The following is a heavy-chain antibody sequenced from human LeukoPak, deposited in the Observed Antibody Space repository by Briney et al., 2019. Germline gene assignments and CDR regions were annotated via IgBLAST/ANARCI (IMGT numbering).Heavy chain of an antibody. CDR2: ITSGSTI. Sequence: PGGSLRLSCVASGFTFNSYEMNWVRQAPGKGLEWVSYITSGSTIYYADSVKGRFTISRDNAKNTVSLQMNSLRAEDTGVYYCARAPSEIGGYYPEYFRHWGQGTLVTVSS. J-gene: IGHJ1*01. D-gene: IGHD3-22*01. CDR1: GFTFNSYE. V-gene: IGHV3-48*03. CDR3: ARAPSEIGGYYPEYFRH.